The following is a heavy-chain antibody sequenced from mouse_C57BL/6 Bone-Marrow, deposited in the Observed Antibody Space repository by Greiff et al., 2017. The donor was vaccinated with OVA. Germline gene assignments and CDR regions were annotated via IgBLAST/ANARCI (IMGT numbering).Heavy chain of an antibody. V-gene: IGHV5-16*01. Sequence: DVKLVESEGGLVQPGSSMKLSCTASGFTFSDYYMAWVRQVPEKGLEWVANINYDGSSTYYLDSLKSRFIISRDNAKNILYLQMSSLTSEDTATYYCARDSHYYDYDGDWYFDVWGTGTTVTVSS. J-gene: IGHJ1*03. CDR3: ARDSHYYDYDGDWYFDV. D-gene: IGHD2-4*01. CDR2: INYDGSST. CDR1: GFTFSDYY.